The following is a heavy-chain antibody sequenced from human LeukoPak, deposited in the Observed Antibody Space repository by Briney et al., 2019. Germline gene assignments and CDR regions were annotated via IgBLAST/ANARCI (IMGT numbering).Heavy chain of an antibody. D-gene: IGHD6-19*01. V-gene: IGHV4-34*01. CDR2: INHSGST. CDR1: GGSFSGYY. Sequence: PSETLSLTCAVYGGSFSGYYWSWIRQPPGKGLEWLGEINHSGSTNYNPSLKSRVTISVDTSKNQFSLKLSSVTAADTAVYYCASRIAVAETDYYYYGMDVWGQGTTVTVSS. J-gene: IGHJ6*02. CDR3: ASRIAVAETDYYYYGMDV.